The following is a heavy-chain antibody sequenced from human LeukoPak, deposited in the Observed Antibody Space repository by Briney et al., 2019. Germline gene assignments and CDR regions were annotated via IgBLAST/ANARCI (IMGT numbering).Heavy chain of an antibody. J-gene: IGHJ4*02. D-gene: IGHD4-23*01. V-gene: IGHV4-61*02. CDR1: GGSISSGSYY. CDR3: ARYGTTVVSDY. Sequence: SQTLSLTCTASGGSISSGSYYWSWIRQPAGKGLEWIGRIYTSGSTNYNPSLKSRVTISVDTSKNQFSLKLSSVTAADTAVYYCARYGTTVVSDYWGQGTLVTVSS. CDR2: IYTSGST.